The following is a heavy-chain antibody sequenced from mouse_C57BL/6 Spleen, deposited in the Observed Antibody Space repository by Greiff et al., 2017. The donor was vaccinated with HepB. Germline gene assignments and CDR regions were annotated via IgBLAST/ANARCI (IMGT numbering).Heavy chain of an antibody. D-gene: IGHD1-1*01. J-gene: IGHJ1*03. Sequence: VQLQQPGAELVKPGASVKLSCKASGYTFTSYWMHWVKQRPGQGLEWIGMIHPNSGSTNYNEKFKSKATLTVDKSSSTAYMQLSSLTSEDSAVYYCARSTTTVVARGYFDVWGTGTTVTVSS. CDR2: IHPNSGST. CDR3: ARSTTTVVARGYFDV. CDR1: GYTFTSYW. V-gene: IGHV1-64*01.